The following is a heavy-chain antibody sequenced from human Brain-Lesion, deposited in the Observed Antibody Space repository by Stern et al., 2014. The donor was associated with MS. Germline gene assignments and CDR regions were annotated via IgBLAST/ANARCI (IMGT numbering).Heavy chain of an antibody. D-gene: IGHD3-10*01. J-gene: IGHJ5*01. CDR1: GFTFSNYW. V-gene: IGHV3-74*02. CDR3: ARGERWFDS. Sequence: EVQLAQSGGGLVQPGGSLRLSCAASGFTFSNYWMHWVHQAPGKGLVWVSRVNNDGRRTSYADSVKGRFTMSRDNAKNTLYLQMNSLRVEDTAIYYCARGERWFDSWGQGTLVTVSS. CDR2: VNNDGRRT.